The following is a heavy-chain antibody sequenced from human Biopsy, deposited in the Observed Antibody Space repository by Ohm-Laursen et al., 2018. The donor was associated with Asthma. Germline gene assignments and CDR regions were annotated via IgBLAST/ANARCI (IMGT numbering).Heavy chain of an antibody. V-gene: IGHV4-30-2*01. Sequence: PSDTLSLTCAVSGGSISSGDYSWSWIRQPPGKGLEWIGFISPSGNTYYSPSLKSRLTISVDRSKNQFSLRLSSVTAADTAMYYCARDYGDYVWRAFDIWGQGTMVTVSS. CDR2: ISPSGNT. D-gene: IGHD4-17*01. CDR3: ARDYGDYVWRAFDI. CDR1: GGSISSGDYS. J-gene: IGHJ3*02.